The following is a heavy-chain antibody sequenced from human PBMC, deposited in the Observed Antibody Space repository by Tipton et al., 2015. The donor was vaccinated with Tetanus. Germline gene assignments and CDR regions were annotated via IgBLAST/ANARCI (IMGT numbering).Heavy chain of an antibody. V-gene: IGHV3-48*01. J-gene: IGHJ4*02. CDR2: ISTTSHTI. Sequence: SLRLSCAASGFTLRTYSMNWVRQAPGKGLEWVSYISTTSHTIYYADSVKGRFTISRDNAKNLLYLQMSSLRREDTAVYYCTRDDDTSSRYSIFNYWGQGTLVTVSS. CDR1: GFTLRTYS. D-gene: IGHD3-22*01. CDR3: TRDDDTSSRYSIFNY.